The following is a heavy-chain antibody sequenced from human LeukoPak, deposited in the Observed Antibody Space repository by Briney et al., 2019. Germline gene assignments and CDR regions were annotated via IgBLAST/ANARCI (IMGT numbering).Heavy chain of an antibody. V-gene: IGHV3-23*01. Sequence: QPGGSLRLSCAASGFTFSSYAMSWVRQAPGKGLEWVSAISGSGGSTYYADSVKGRFTISRDNSKNTLYLQMNSLRAEDTAVYYCAKDQFPTMIVVVITPFDYWGQGTPVTVSS. CDR2: ISGSGGST. CDR1: GFTFSSYA. CDR3: AKDQFPTMIVVVITPFDY. D-gene: IGHD3-22*01. J-gene: IGHJ4*02.